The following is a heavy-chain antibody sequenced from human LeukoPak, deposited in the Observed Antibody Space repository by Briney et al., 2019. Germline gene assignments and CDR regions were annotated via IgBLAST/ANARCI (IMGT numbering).Heavy chain of an antibody. D-gene: IGHD5-12*01. Sequence: SETLSLTCAVYGGSFSGYYWSWIRQPPGKGLEWIGEINHSGSTNYNPSLKSRVTISVDTSKNQFSLKLSSVTAADTAVYYCARGRMGVGIVATIFSAGWFDTWGQGTLVTVSS. J-gene: IGHJ5*02. V-gene: IGHV4-34*01. CDR1: GGSFSGYY. CDR3: ARGRMGVGIVATIFSAGWFDT. CDR2: INHSGST.